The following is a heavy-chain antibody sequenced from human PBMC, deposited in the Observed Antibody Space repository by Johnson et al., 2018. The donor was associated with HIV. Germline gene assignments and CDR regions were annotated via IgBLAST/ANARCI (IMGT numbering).Heavy chain of an antibody. D-gene: IGHD1-14*01. V-gene: IGHV3-7*02. J-gene: IGHJ3*02. Sequence: VQLVESGGGLVQPGGSLRLSCAASGFTFNLYWMTWVRQAPGKGLEWVANIKQDGSEKYYVDSVKGRFTLSRDNAKNSLYLQMNSLRAEDTAVYYCARLTTSADGGAFDIWGQGTMVTVSS. CDR2: IKQDGSEK. CDR3: ARLTTSADGGAFDI. CDR1: GFTFNLYW.